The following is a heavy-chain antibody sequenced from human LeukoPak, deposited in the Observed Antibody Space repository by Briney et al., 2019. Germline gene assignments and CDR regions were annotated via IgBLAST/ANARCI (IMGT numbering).Heavy chain of an antibody. D-gene: IGHD3-10*02. V-gene: IGHV3-7*01. Sequence: GGSLRLSCAASGFTFSSYWMSWVRQAPGKGLEWVANMKKDGSEKYYVDSVKGRFTISRDNAKTSLYLQMNSLRAEDTAVYYCAELGITMIGGVWGKGTTVTISS. CDR3: AELGITMIGGV. CDR1: GFTFSSYW. J-gene: IGHJ6*04. CDR2: MKKDGSEK.